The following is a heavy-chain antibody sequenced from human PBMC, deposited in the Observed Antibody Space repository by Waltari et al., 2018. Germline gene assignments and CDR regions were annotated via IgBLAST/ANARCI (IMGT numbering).Heavy chain of an antibody. J-gene: IGHJ5*02. Sequence: EVQLLESGGGLVQPGGSLRLSCAASGFTFNNYAMTWVRQAPGKGAEWGSRMTHSASDTYYRDSVKGRFTISRDNSESTLYLQMNNLRAEDTAIYYCAKDSCEGRGGGSCYNPWGQGTLVTVSS. CDR1: GFTFNNYA. D-gene: IGHD2-15*01. CDR3: AKDSCEGRGGGSCYNP. V-gene: IGHV3-23*01. CDR2: MTHSASDT.